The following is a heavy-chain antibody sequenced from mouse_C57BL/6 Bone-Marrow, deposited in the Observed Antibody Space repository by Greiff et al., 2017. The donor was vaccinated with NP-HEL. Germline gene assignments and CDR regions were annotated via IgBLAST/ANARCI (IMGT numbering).Heavy chain of an antibody. V-gene: IGHV1-26*01. D-gene: IGHD1-1*01. Sequence: VQLQQSGPELVKPGASVKISCKASGYTFTDYYMNWVKQSHGKSLEWIGDINPNNGGTSYNQKFKGKATLTVDKSSSTAYMELRSLTSEDSAVYYCARRDYGTFYWYFDVWGTGTTVTVSS. CDR1: GYTFTDYY. CDR2: INPNNGGT. J-gene: IGHJ1*03. CDR3: ARRDYGTFYWYFDV.